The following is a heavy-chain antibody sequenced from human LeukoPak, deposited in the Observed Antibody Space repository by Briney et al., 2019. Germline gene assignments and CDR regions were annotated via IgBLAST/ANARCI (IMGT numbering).Heavy chain of an antibody. CDR2: IYPDDSDT. D-gene: IGHD5-18*01. J-gene: IGHJ3*02. CDR3: ARAPRYSYGNDAFDI. CDR1: GYRLTSYW. Sequence: VESLKISCKGSGYRLTSYWIGWVRQMPGESLEWMGIIYPDDSDTRYNPSFQGQVTISADKSISTAYLQWSSLKASDTAMYYCARAPRYSYGNDAFDIWGQGTMVTVSS. V-gene: IGHV5-51*01.